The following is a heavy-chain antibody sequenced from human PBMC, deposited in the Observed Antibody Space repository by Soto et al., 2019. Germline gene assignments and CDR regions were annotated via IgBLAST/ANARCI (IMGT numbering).Heavy chain of an antibody. D-gene: IGHD2-15*01. CDR2: IIPIFGTA. CDR3: ARSPGGGVVVVVAATCVYDAFDI. Sequence: SVKVSCKASGGTFSSYAISWVRQAPGQGLEWMGGIIPIFGTANYAQKFQGRVTITADESTSTAYMELSSLRSEDTAVYYCARSPGGGVVVVVAATCVYDAFDIWGQGTMVTVSS. CDR1: GGTFSSYA. V-gene: IGHV1-69*13. J-gene: IGHJ3*02.